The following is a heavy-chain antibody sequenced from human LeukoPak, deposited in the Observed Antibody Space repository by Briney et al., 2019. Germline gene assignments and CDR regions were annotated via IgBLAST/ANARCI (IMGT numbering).Heavy chain of an antibody. CDR3: ARKGGYGVTEYYMDV. J-gene: IGHJ6*03. CDR2: ISSSSSYI. CDR1: GFTFSSYS. D-gene: IGHD5-12*01. Sequence: GGSLRLSCAASGFTFSSYSMNWVRQAPGKGLGWVSSISSSSSYIYYADSVKGRFTISRDNAKNSLYLQMNSLRAEDTAVYYCARKGGYGVTEYYMDVWGKGTTVTVSS. V-gene: IGHV3-21*01.